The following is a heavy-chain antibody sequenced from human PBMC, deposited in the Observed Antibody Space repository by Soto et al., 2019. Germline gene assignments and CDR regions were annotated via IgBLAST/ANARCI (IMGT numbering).Heavy chain of an antibody. J-gene: IGHJ6*02. D-gene: IGHD6-6*01. CDR3: ARVSIAACPDYYYGMDV. V-gene: IGHV6-1*01. CDR1: GDSVSSNSAA. Sequence: SQTLSLTCAISGDSVSSNSAAWNWIRQSPSRGLEWLGRTYYRSKWYNDYAVSVKSRITINPDTSKNQFSLQLNSVTPEDTAVYYCARVSIAACPDYYYGMDVWGQGTTVTVSS. CDR2: TYYRSKWYN.